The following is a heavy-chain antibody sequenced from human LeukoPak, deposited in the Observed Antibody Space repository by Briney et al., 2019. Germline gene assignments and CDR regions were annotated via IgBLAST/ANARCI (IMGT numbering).Heavy chain of an antibody. CDR3: ARGKPRHRGGLWGYKDNDGIDI. CDR2: ISFDGSNK. D-gene: IGHD5-24*01. J-gene: IGHJ3*02. Sequence: GGSLRLSCAASGFTFSSYAMSWVRQAPGKGLEWVAVISFDGSNKYHADSVKGRLTISRDNSKNTLYLQMSNLGAEDTAVYYCARGKPRHRGGLWGYKDNDGIDIWGQGTMVTVSS. CDR1: GFTFSSYA. V-gene: IGHV3-30-3*01.